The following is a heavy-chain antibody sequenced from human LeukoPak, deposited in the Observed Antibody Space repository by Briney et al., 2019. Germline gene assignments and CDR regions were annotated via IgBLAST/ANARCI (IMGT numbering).Heavy chain of an antibody. CDR3: AKFGSGYYSGFDY. V-gene: IGHV3-23*01. Sequence: GGSLRLSSAASGFTLSSYAMGWVRQAPGKGLEWVSAIGGGSVTTYYADSVKGRFTISRDNSKNTLFLQMNSLRAEDTAVYYCAKFGSGYYSGFDYWGQGTLVTVSS. CDR1: GFTLSSYA. J-gene: IGHJ4*02. D-gene: IGHD3-22*01. CDR2: IGGGSVTT.